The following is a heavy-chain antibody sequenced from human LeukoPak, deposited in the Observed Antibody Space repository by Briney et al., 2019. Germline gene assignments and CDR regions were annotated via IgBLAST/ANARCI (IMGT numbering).Heavy chain of an antibody. J-gene: IGHJ6*02. CDR1: GASFSGYN. Sequence: PSETLSLTCAVQGASFSGYNWSWIRHPPGKGLEWIGEINHSGSTNYNPSLKSRVTISVDTSKNQFSLKLSSVTAADTAVYFCFQAEDSIRYYYGMDVWGQGTTVTVSS. CDR2: INHSGST. D-gene: IGHD3-9*01. CDR3: FQAEDSIRYYYGMDV. V-gene: IGHV4-34*01.